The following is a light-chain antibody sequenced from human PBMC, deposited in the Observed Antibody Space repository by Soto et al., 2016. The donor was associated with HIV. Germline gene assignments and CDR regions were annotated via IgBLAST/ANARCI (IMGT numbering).Light chain of an antibody. J-gene: IGLJ2*01. CDR2: DDT. Sequence: SYELTQLPSVSVAPGKTATISCGGSNIESQTVHWYQQKPRQAPVLVIYDDTDRPSGIPERFSGSNSGNTATLTISRVEAGDEADYYCQVWDSSSDHSLFGGGTKLTVL. CDR3: QVWDSSSDHSL. V-gene: IGLV3-21*04. CDR1: NIESQT.